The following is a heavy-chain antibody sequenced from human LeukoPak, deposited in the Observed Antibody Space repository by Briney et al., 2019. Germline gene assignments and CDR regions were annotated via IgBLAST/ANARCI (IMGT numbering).Heavy chain of an antibody. D-gene: IGHD2-15*01. V-gene: IGHV4-31*03. Sequence: SETLSLTCTVSGGSISSGGYYWSWIRPHPGKGLEWIGYFYYSGSTYYNPSFKSRVTISVDTSKNQFSLKLSSVTAADTAVYYCASGLGYCSGGSCYGNWFDPWGQGTLVTVSS. CDR3: ASGLGYCSGGSCYGNWFDP. CDR1: GGSISSGGYY. CDR2: FYYSGST. J-gene: IGHJ5*02.